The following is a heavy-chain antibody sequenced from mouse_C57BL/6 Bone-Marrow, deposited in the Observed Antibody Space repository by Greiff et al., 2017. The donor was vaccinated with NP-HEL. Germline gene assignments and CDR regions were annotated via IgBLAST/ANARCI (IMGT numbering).Heavy chain of an antibody. Sequence: VQLQQSGAELVRPGASVTLSCKASGYTFTDYEMHWVKQTPVHGLEWIGAIDPDTGGTAYNQKFKGKAILTADKSSSTAYMELRSLTSEDSAVYYCTRSECYGRFAYWGQGTLVTVSA. CDR3: TRSECYGRFAY. J-gene: IGHJ3*01. CDR2: IDPDTGGT. V-gene: IGHV1-15*01. CDR1: GYTFTDYE. D-gene: IGHD2-12*01.